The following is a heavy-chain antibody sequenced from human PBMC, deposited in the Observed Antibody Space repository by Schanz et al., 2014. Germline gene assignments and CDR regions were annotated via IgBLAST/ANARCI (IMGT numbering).Heavy chain of an antibody. D-gene: IGHD3-16*01. CDR2: ISSTSTYL. J-gene: IGHJ4*02. CDR3: ARGTPFLCDY. CDR1: GFIFRTYG. Sequence: VHLVESGGGVVQPGGSLRLSCAASGFIFRTYGMHWVRQAPGKGLEWVSSISSTSTYLYYADSVKGRFTISRDSARNSLYLQMSSLRAEDTAVYYCARGTPFLCDYWGQGTLVTVSS. V-gene: IGHV3-21*01.